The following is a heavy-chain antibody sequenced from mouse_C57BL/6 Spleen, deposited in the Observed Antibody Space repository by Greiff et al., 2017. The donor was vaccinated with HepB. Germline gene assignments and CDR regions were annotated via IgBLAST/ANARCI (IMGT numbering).Heavy chain of an antibody. D-gene: IGHD1-1*01. CDR2: IYPGDGDT. CDR1: GYAFSSYW. J-gene: IGHJ4*01. V-gene: IGHV1-80*01. Sequence: VQLQQSGAELVKPGASVKISCKASGYAFSSYWMNWVKQRPGKGLEWIGQIYPGDGDTNYNGKFKGKATLTADKSSSTAYMQLSSLTSEDSAVYFCARPYYYGSSYDYYAMDYWGQGTSVTVSS. CDR3: ARPYYYGSSYDYYAMDY.